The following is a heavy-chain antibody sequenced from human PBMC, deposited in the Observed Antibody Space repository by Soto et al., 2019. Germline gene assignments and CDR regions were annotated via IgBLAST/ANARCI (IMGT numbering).Heavy chain of an antibody. D-gene: IGHD2-2*01. Sequence: PSQTLSLTCAISEDSVSSNSAAWNWIRQSPSRGLEWLGRTYYRSKWYNDYAVSVKSRITINPDTSKNQFSLQLNSVTPEDTAVYYCASSSYTVDPYCSSTSCPPPYYYYGMDVWGQGTTVTVSS. J-gene: IGHJ6*02. CDR2: TYYRSKWYN. CDR1: EDSVSSNSAA. V-gene: IGHV6-1*01. CDR3: ASSSYTVDPYCSSTSCPPPYYYYGMDV.